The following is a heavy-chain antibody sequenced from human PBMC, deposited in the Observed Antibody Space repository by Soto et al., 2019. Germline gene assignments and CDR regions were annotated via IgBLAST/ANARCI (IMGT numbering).Heavy chain of an antibody. V-gene: IGHV4-4*07. CDR1: GVSISNSY. J-gene: IGHJ5*02. CDR3: ARDRGVGAATNWFDP. Sequence: SETLFLTCSVSGVSISNSYWSWIRQPAGKGLEWLGRIYVSGNTNYNPSLKGRVTLSIDTSKNQLSLKLRSVTAADTAVYYCARDRGVGAATNWFDPWGQGSLVTVSS. D-gene: IGHD1-26*01. CDR2: IYVSGNT.